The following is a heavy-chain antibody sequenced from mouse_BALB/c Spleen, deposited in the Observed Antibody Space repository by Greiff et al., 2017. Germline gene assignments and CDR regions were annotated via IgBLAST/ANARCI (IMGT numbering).Heavy chain of an antibody. J-gene: IGHJ3*01. Sequence: QVQLKESGPGLVAPSQSLSITCTVSGFSFTSYGVHWVRQPPGKGLEWLGVIWAGGSTNYNSALMSRLSISKDNSKSQVFLQMNSLQTDDTAMYYCARDPTMITTSLETYWGQGTLVTVSA. D-gene: IGHD2-4*01. CDR1: GFSFTSYG. CDR3: ARDPTMITTSLETY. CDR2: IWAGGST. V-gene: IGHV2-9*02.